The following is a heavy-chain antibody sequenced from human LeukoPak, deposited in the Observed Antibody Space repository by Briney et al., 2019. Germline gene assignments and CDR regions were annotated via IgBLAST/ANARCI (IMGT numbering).Heavy chain of an antibody. J-gene: IGHJ4*02. CDR1: GYSFTSYW. Sequence: VESLKISRKDSGYSFTSYWIGGVRQMPGKRLEWMGFIYPGDSDTRYSPSFQGQVTFPADKSISTSYLQWSSLKASDTAMYYCARTSGDNDGNALYFDYWGQGTLVTVSS. CDR2: IYPGDSDT. V-gene: IGHV5-51*01. D-gene: IGHD4-23*01. CDR3: ARTSGDNDGNALYFDY.